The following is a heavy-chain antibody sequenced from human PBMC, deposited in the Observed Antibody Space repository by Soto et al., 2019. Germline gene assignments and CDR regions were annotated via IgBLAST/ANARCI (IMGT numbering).Heavy chain of an antibody. D-gene: IGHD5-18*01. CDR1: GYTFTGCY. CDR3: ARGRYSYGYFFEY. CDR2: INPNSGGT. V-gene: IGHV1-2*02. Sequence: VASVKVSCKASGYTFTGCYPRWVRQAPGQGLEWMGWINPNSGGTNYTQKFQGRVTMTGDTSITTAYLELGRLRSDDTAVYYCARGRYSYGYFFEYWGQGTLVTVSS. J-gene: IGHJ4*02.